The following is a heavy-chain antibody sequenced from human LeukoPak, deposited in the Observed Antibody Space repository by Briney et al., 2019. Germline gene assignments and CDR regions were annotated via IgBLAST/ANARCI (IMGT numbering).Heavy chain of an antibody. D-gene: IGHD6-13*01. Sequence: QTGGSLRLSCAASGFTFSSYGMHWVRQAPGKGLEWVAVISSDGSNKYYADSVKGRFTISRDNSKNTLYLQMNSLRAEDTAVYYCAKGPTESTSWYEYFHHWGQGTLVTVSS. CDR2: ISSDGSNK. CDR1: GFTFSSYG. J-gene: IGHJ1*01. CDR3: AKGPTESTSWYEYFHH. V-gene: IGHV3-30*18.